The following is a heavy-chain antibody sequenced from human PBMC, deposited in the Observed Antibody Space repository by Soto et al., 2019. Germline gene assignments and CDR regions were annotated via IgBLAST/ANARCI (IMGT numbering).Heavy chain of an antibody. CDR3: ARGGYCLSGDCFPYRFDL. D-gene: IGHD2-21*02. CDR2: IFYGGST. J-gene: IGHJ5*02. V-gene: IGHV4-30-4*01. Sequence: PAETLSLTCIVSGASVTSPEHYWTWLRQAPGKGLEWIGYIFYGGSTVYNPSLKVRSTVSVDTSKNKFSLNLTSVTDADMAVYFCARGGYCLSGDCFPYRFDLWGQGTMVTVSS. CDR1: GASVTSPEHY.